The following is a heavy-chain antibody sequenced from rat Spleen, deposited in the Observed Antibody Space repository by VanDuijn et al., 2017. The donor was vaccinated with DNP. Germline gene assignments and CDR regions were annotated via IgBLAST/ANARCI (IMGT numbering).Heavy chain of an antibody. CDR2: ISNTGDNT. J-gene: IGHJ3*01. CDR1: GFMFSNYW. CDR3: ARSDSYGFPY. V-gene: IGHV5-31*01. D-gene: IGHD1-2*01. Sequence: EVQLVESGGGPVQPGRSLKLSCVASGFMFSNYWMTWIRQAPGKGLEWVASISNTGDNTYYSDSVKGRFSLSRDNARSTLYLQMDSLRSEDTATYYCARSDSYGFPYWGQGTLVTVSS.